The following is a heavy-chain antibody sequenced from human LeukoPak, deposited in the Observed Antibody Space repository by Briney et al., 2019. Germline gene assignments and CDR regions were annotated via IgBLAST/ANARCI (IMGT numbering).Heavy chain of an antibody. J-gene: IGHJ4*02. CDR2: IYYSGST. CDR1: GGSISSYY. V-gene: IGHV4-59*01. Sequence: PSETLSLTCTVSGGSISSYYWSWIRQPTGKGLEGIGYIYYSGSTNYNRSLKSRVTISVDKCKKQFSLKLSSVAGADTAVDYCATAAHDSSAYYYEGQYYFDYWGQGTLVTVSS. D-gene: IGHD3-22*01. CDR3: ATAAHDSSAYYYEGQYYFDY.